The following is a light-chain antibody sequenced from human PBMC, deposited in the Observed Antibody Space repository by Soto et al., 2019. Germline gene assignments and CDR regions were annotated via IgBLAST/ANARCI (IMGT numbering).Light chain of an antibody. V-gene: IGKV3-15*01. Sequence: EIVMTQSPATLSVSPGERATLSCRASKSVYTNLAWYQQKPGQAPRHLIYGASTRATGIPARFSGSGSGTEFTLAISSLQSEDLEVDFCQQYNNWPPVNCGPGTKVYI. CDR2: GAS. J-gene: IGKJ3*01. CDR3: QQYNNWPPVN. CDR1: KSVYTN.